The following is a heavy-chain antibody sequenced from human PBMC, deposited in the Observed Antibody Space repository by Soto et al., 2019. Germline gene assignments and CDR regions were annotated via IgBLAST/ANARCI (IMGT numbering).Heavy chain of an antibody. CDR1: GGTFSSYA. D-gene: IGHD4-17*01. J-gene: IGHJ5*02. Sequence: SVKVSCKASGGTFSSYAISWVRQAPGQGLEWMGGIIPIFGTANYAQKFQGRVTITADESTSTAYMELSSLRSEDTAVYYCARGDPLATVTNWFDPWGQGXLVTVYS. V-gene: IGHV1-69*13. CDR3: ARGDPLATVTNWFDP. CDR2: IIPIFGTA.